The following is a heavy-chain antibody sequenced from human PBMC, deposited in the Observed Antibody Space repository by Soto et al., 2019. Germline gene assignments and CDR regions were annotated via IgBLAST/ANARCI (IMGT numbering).Heavy chain of an antibody. V-gene: IGHV3-74*01. CDR2: INSDGSIT. D-gene: IGHD1-26*01. J-gene: IGHJ4*02. CDR3: ASVPQWELPH. Sequence: RQAPGNGLVWVSRINSDGSITSYADSVKGRFPISTDNAKKTLYLQMNSLRGKATGVSYCASVPQWELPHWGQGTLVTVSS.